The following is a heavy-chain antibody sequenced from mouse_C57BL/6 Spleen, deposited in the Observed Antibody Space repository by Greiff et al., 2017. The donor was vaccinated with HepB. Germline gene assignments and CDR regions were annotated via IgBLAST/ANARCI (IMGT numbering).Heavy chain of an antibody. CDR2: ISSGGSYT. CDR1: GFTFSSYG. J-gene: IGHJ4*01. Sequence: EVHLVESGGDLVKPGGSLKLSCAASGFTFSSYGMSWVRQTPDKRLEWVATISSGGSYTYYPDSVKGRFTISRDNAKNTLYLQMSSLKSEDTAMYYCARGVITTVVAPYYYAMDYWGQGTSVTVSS. CDR3: ARGVITTVVAPYYYAMDY. V-gene: IGHV5-6*01. D-gene: IGHD1-1*01.